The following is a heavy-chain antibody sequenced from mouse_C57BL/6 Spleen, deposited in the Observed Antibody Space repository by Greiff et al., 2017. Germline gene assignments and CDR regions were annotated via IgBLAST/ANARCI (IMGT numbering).Heavy chain of an antibody. CDR2: IWSGGST. D-gene: IGHD2-3*01. J-gene: IGHJ3*01. V-gene: IGHV2-2*01. CDR1: GFSLTSYG. CDR3: ARNYDGYYGTFAY. Sequence: QVQLKESGPGLVQPSQSLSITCTVSGFSLTSYGVHWVRQSPGKGLEWLGVIWSGGSTDYNAAFISRLSISKDNSKSQVFFKMNSLQADDTAIYYCARNYDGYYGTFAYWGQGTLVTVSA.